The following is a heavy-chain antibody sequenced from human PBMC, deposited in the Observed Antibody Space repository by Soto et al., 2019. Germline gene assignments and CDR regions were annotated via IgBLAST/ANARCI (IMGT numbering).Heavy chain of an antibody. CDR2: IYYLGNT. CDR1: GGSISSSSSY. D-gene: IGHD6-19*01. CDR3: ARLIAVAGMIPDYFDY. J-gene: IGHJ4*02. Sequence: SETLSLTCTVSGGSISSSSSYWGWIRQPPGKGLEWVGSIYYLGNTYYNPSLGGRVSISVDPSKNQFSLKLNSVTAADTAVYYCARLIAVAGMIPDYFDYWGQGTLVTVSS. V-gene: IGHV4-39*01.